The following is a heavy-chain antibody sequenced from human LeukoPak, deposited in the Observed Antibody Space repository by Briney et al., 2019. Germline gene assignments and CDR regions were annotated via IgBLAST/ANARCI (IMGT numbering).Heavy chain of an antibody. V-gene: IGHV4-30-4*08. CDR2: IYYSGGT. CDR3: ARGGGNWNYPPGY. J-gene: IGHJ4*02. D-gene: IGHD1-7*01. Sequence: KPSQTLSLTCPVSGGSISSGDYYSSWIRQPPGKGLEWFGYIYYSGGTYYNPSLKSRVTISVDTSKNQFSLKLSSVTAADTAVYYCARGGGNWNYPPGYWGQGTLVTVSS. CDR1: GGSISSGDYY.